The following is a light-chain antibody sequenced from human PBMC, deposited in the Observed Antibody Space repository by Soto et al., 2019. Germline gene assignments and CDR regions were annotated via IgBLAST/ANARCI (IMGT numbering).Light chain of an antibody. V-gene: IGKV2-28*01. Sequence: EIVMTQSPLSLSVTPGESASISCRSSQSLLHSNGNSYFDWYLQKPGQSPQLLIYLGSNRASGVPDRFSGSGSGTDFTLKISRVEAEDVGVYYCMQALQTPLTFGQGTQLEIK. CDR3: MQALQTPLT. J-gene: IGKJ5*01. CDR1: QSLLHSNGNSY. CDR2: LGS.